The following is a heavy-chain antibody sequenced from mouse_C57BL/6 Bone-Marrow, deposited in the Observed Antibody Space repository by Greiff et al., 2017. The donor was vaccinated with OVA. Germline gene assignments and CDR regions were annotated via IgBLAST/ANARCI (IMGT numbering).Heavy chain of an antibody. CDR1: GFNIKNTY. Sequence: VQLQQSVAELVRPGASVKLSCTASGFNIKNTYMHWVKQRPEQGLEWIGRIDPANGNTKYAPKFQGKATITADTSANTAYLQLSSLTSEDTAIYYCAGGYYGNYERFAYWGQGTLVTVSA. CDR2: IDPANGNT. CDR3: AGGYYGNYERFAY. V-gene: IGHV14-3*01. D-gene: IGHD2-1*01. J-gene: IGHJ3*01.